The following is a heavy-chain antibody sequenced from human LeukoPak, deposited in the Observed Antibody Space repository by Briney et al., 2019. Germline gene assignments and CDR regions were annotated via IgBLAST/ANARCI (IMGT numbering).Heavy chain of an antibody. D-gene: IGHD6-25*01. CDR1: GGSISSYY. CDR3: ARRGRNSSGWQDYL. CDR2: IYHTGST. J-gene: IGHJ4*02. Sequence: SETLSLTCTVSGGSISSYYWSWVRQPPGKGLEWIANIYHTGSTNYNPSLSSRVTTSIDTAKNQFSLKLTSVTAADTAVYYCARRGRNSSGWQDYLWGQGTLVTVSS. V-gene: IGHV4-59*01.